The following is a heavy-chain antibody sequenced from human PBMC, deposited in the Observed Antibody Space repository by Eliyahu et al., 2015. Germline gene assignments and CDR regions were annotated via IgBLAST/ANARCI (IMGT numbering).Heavy chain of an antibody. Sequence: QVQLVQSGAEVKKPGASVKVSCKASGYTFXSYYMHWVRQAPGQGLEWMGIINPSGGSTSYAQKFQGRVTMTRDTSTSTVYMELSSLRSEDTAVYYCARNGGQEVSFPANWFDPWGQGTLVTVSS. CDR1: GYTFXSYY. CDR3: ARNGGQEVSFPANWFDP. D-gene: IGHD5/OR15-5a*01. V-gene: IGHV1-46*01. J-gene: IGHJ5*02. CDR2: INPSGGST.